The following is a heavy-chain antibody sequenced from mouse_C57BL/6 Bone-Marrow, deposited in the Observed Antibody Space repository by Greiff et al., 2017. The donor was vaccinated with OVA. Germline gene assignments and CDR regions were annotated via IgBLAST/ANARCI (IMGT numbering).Heavy chain of an antibody. CDR3: ARSKIYYYGSSSFDY. CDR1: GYTFTSYG. CDR2: IYPRSGNT. Sequence: SGAELARPGASVKLSCKASGYTFTSYGISWVKQRTGQGLEWIGEIYPRSGNTYYNEKFKGKATLTADKSSSTAYMELRSLTSEDSAVYFCARSKIYYYGSSSFDYWGQGTTLTVSS. V-gene: IGHV1-81*01. D-gene: IGHD1-1*01. J-gene: IGHJ2*01.